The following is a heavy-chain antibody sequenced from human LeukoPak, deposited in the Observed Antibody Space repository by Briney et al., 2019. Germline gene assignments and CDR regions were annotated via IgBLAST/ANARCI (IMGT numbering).Heavy chain of an antibody. CDR2: INPSGGST. D-gene: IGHD2-2*01. CDR3: ARDRCSSTSCYEGYNWFDP. V-gene: IGHV1-46*01. J-gene: IGHJ5*02. CDR1: GYTFTSYY. Sequence: ASVKVSCKASGYTFTSYYMHWVRQAPGQGLEWMGIINPSGGSTSYAQKFQGRVTMTRDMSTSTDYMELSSLRSEDTAVYYCARDRCSSTSCYEGYNWFDPWGQGTLVTVSS.